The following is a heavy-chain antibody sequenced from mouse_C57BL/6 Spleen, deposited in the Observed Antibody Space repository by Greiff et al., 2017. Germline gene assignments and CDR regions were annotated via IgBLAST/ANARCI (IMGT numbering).Heavy chain of an antibody. CDR3: ARQYPMVTTEGYAMDY. D-gene: IGHD2-2*01. CDR2: IDPSDSYT. CDR1: GYTFTSYW. J-gene: IGHJ4*01. Sequence: QVQLQQPGAELVMPGASVKLSCKASGYTFTSYWMPWVKQSPGQGLEWIGEIDPSDSYTTYNQKFKGKSTLTVDKSSSTAYMQLSSLTSEDSAVYSCARQYPMVTTEGYAMDYWGQGTSVTVSS. V-gene: IGHV1-69*01.